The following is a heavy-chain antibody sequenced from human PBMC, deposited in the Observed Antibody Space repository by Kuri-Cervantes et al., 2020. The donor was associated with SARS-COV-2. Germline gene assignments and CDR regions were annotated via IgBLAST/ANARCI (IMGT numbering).Heavy chain of an antibody. CDR2: INPLNGNT. J-gene: IGHJ6*03. V-gene: IGHV1-18*01. CDR3: ARCVAGASDYYYYMDV. D-gene: IGHD1-26*01. CDR1: GYIFNTYG. Sequence: ASVKVSCKASGYIFNTYGLSWVRQAPGQGLEWMGWINPLNGNTNCAQNLQGRVSMTTDTFTSTVYMELKSLRSDDTAVYYCARCVAGASDYYYYMDVWGKGTTVTVSS.